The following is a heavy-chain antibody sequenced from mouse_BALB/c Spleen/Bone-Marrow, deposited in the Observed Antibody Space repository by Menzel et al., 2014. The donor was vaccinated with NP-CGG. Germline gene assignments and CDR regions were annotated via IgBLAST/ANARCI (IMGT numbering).Heavy chain of an antibody. J-gene: IGHJ4*01. CDR1: GFTFTDYY. Sequence: EVHLVESGGGLVQPGGSLRLSRATSGFTFTDYYMSWVRQPPGKALEWFGFIRNKANGYTTEYSASVKGRFTISRDNSQSILYLQMNTLRAEDSATYYCARSLYPRAMDYWGQGTSVTVSS. V-gene: IGHV7-3*02. CDR2: IRNKANGYTT. CDR3: ARSLYPRAMDY. D-gene: IGHD2-1*01.